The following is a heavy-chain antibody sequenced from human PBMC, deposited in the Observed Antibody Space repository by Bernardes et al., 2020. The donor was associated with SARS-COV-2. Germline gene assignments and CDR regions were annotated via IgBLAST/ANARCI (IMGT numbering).Heavy chain of an antibody. J-gene: IGHJ4*02. CDR2: IYSGTDI. V-gene: IGHV3-66*01. CDR1: GFTVSNDF. D-gene: IGHD6-19*01. Sequence: GRSLRVSCAASGFTVSNDFINGVRQAPGKGLEWVSGIYSGTDIKYADSVKGRFTISRDNSKNTVYLQMNSLRAEDTAVYYCARIDEVTGRDYWGQGTLVTVSS. CDR3: ARIDEVTGRDY.